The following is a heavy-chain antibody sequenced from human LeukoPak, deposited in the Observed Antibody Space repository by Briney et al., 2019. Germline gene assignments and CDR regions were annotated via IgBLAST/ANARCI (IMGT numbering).Heavy chain of an antibody. CDR2: IYSGGST. J-gene: IGHJ4*02. D-gene: IGHD5-18*01. Sequence: GGSLRLSCAASGFAVSSNYMSWVRQAPGKGLEWVPVIYSGGSTYYADSVKGRFTISRDNAKNALYLQMNSLTAEDTALYHCARDRSYGSFDFWSQGTLVTVSS. CDR1: GFAVSSNY. CDR3: ARDRSYGSFDF. V-gene: IGHV3-66*01.